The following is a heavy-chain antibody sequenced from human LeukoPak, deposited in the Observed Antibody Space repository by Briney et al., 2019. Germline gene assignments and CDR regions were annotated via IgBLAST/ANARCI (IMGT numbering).Heavy chain of an antibody. V-gene: IGHV3-23*01. D-gene: IGHD2-15*01. CDR3: AKTGIN. J-gene: IGHJ4*02. Sequence: GGSLRLSCAASGFTFSSYVMSWVRQAPGKGLEWASGSSGSGGSTYYADSVKGRFTISRDNSKNTVHLQLNSLRAEDTAVYYCAKTGINWGQGTLVTVSS. CDR2: SSGSGGST. CDR1: GFTFSSYV.